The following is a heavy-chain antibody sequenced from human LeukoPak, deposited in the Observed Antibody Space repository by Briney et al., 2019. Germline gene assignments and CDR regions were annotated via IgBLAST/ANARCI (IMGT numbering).Heavy chain of an antibody. CDR2: IYTTGRT. D-gene: IGHD5-18*01. V-gene: IGHV4-4*07. CDR3: ARAGYTISSYRFGY. CDR1: GAPINSYW. J-gene: IGHJ4*02. Sequence: SETLSLMCSVSGAPINSYWWTWIRQPAGKGLEFMGRIYTTGRTEYNPSLRSRVTMSVDTSKNQFSLELKSVTAADTGIYFCARAGYTISSYRFGYWGPGALVTVAA.